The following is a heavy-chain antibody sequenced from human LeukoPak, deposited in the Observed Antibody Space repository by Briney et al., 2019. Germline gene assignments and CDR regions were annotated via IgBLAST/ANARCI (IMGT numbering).Heavy chain of an antibody. V-gene: IGHV3-23*01. J-gene: IGHJ4*02. D-gene: IGHD2-8*01. CDR3: AKNTNSKPDN. Sequence: GGSLRLSCAASGFTFSTYAMSWVRQAPGKGLEWVSTFSGRGAGTYYADSVKGRFTISRDNSKNTLYLQMNSLRADDTAVYYCAKNTNSKPDNWDQGTLVTVSS. CDR2: FSGRGAGT. CDR1: GFTFSTYA.